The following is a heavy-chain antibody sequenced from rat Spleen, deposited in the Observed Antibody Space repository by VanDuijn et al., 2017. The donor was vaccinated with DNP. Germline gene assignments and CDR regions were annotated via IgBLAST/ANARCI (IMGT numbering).Heavy chain of an antibody. CDR1: GFIFNDYG. J-gene: IGHJ2*01. Sequence: EVQLVESGGGLVQPGRSLKLSCAASGFIFNDYGMAWVRQTPKKGLEWVASIVASGGNTAYRDSVRGRFTISRDNGKSILHLQMDSLRSEDTATYYCTTDFERGYWGQGVMVTVSS. CDR2: IVASGGNT. V-gene: IGHV5-19*01. D-gene: IGHD1-11*01. CDR3: TTDFERGY.